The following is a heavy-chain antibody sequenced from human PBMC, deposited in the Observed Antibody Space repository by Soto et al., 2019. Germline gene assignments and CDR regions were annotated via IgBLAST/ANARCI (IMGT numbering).Heavy chain of an antibody. D-gene: IGHD5-12*01. J-gene: IGHJ5*02. CDR1: GFTVRKYW. CDR2: MNPDGSVK. V-gene: IGHV3-7*01. CDR3: ATERVRGYDA. Sequence: EVQLVESGGGLVQPGGSLRLSCAASGFTVRKYWMSWVRQAPGKGLEWVANMNPDGSVKHFVDSVKGRFTIFKDNAENSLWLQMNSLRAEDTALYYCATERVRGYDAWGQGTLVTVSS.